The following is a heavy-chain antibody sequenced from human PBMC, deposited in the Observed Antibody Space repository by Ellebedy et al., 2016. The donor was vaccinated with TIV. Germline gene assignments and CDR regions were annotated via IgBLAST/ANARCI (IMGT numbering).Heavy chain of an antibody. D-gene: IGHD5-24*01. CDR2: IYPGDSDT. J-gene: IGHJ4*02. CDR1: DYIFTSHW. V-gene: IGHV5-51*01. CDR3: ARHINNGFFYFDL. Sequence: GESLKISCKASDYIFTSHWIAWVRQMPGKGLEWMGIIYPGDSDTRYSPSFQGQVTISADKSISTAYLQWSSLKASDTALYFCARHINNGFFYFDLWGQGTPVTVSS.